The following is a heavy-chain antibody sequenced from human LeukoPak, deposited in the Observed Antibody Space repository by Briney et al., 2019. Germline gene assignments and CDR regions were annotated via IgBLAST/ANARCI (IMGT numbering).Heavy chain of an antibody. CDR3: AKDSDSSGYAFDI. D-gene: IGHD3-22*01. CDR2: IQYDGSNK. J-gene: IGHJ3*02. V-gene: IGHV3-30*02. Sequence: GGSLRLSCAASGLSFSSYGMHWVRQAPGKGLEWVAFIQYDGSNKFYADSVKGRFTISRDNSKNTLYLQMNSLRAEDTAVYYCAKDSDSSGYAFDIWGQGTMVTVSS. CDR1: GLSFSSYG.